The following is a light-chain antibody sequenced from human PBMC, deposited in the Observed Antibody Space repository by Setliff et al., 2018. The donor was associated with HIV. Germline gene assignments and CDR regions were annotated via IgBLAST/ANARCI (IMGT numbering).Light chain of an antibody. Sequence: QSALTQPASVSGSPGQSITISCTGSSSDIGGYNFVPWYQQHPGKAPKLIIYGVNYRPSGVSSRFSGSKSGNTASLTISGLQAEDEVDYYCSSYSSINTQMFGTGTKVTVL. CDR1: SSDIGGYNF. CDR3: SSYSSINTQM. V-gene: IGLV2-14*01. CDR2: GVN. J-gene: IGLJ1*01.